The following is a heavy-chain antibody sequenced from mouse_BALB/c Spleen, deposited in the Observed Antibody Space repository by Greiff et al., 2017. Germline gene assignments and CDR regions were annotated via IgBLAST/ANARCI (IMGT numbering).Heavy chain of an antibody. CDR3: ARDWGEGNYRFYAMDY. CDR2: ISDGGSYT. V-gene: IGHV5-4*02. CDR1: GFTFSDYY. D-gene: IGHD2-1*01. J-gene: IGHJ4*01. Sequence: EVKVVESGGGLVKPGGSLKLSCAASGFTFSDYYMYWVRQTPEKRLEWVATISDGGSYTYYPDSVKGRFTISRDNAKNNLYLQMSSLKSEDTAMYYCARDWGEGNYRFYAMDYWGQGTSVTVSS.